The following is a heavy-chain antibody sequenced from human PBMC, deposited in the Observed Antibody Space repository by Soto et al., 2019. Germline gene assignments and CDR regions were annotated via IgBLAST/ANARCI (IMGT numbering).Heavy chain of an antibody. CDR2: ISYDGSNK. J-gene: IGHJ4*02. CDR3: NLYGDLIDY. D-gene: IGHD4-17*01. CDR1: GFTFSSYA. Sequence: QVQLVESGGGVVQPGRSLRLSCAASGFTFSSYAMHWVRQAPGKGLEWVAVISYDGSNKYYADSVKGRFTISRDNSKNTLYLQMNSLRAEDTAVYYCNLYGDLIDYWGQGTLVNVSS. V-gene: IGHV3-30-3*01.